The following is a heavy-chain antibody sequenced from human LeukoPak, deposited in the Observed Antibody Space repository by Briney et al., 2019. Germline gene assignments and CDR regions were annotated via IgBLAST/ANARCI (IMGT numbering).Heavy chain of an antibody. D-gene: IGHD2-21*02. Sequence: PGRSLRLSCAASGFTFSNYGMHWVRQAPGKGLEWVALISYRGTNNYYVDSVKGRFTISRDDSRNTLYLQMNSLRPEDTAVYYCARDRLNRAYCGNDCYSAAFDYWGQGTLVTVSS. CDR3: ARDRLNRAYCGNDCYSAAFDY. V-gene: IGHV3-30*03. CDR2: ISYRGTNN. CDR1: GFTFSNYG. J-gene: IGHJ4*02.